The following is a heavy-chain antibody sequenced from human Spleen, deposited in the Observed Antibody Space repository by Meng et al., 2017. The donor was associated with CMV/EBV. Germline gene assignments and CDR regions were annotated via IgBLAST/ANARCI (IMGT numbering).Heavy chain of an antibody. CDR3: ALYVVVVPAAIVARPLIDFDY. Sequence: GSLRLSCHVSGHSISSDYFWGWVRQSPGTGLEWVGICDSGDTFYNPSLKSRVTISVDTSKNQFSLKLSSVTAADTAVYYCALYVVVVPAAIVARPLIDFDYWGQGTLVTVSS. D-gene: IGHD2-2*01. CDR2: CDSGDT. J-gene: IGHJ4*02. CDR1: GHSISSDYF. V-gene: IGHV4-38-2*01.